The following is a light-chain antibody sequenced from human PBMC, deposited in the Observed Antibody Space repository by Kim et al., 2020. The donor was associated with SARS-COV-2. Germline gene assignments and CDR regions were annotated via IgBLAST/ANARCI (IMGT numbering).Light chain of an antibody. J-gene: IGKJ1*01. CDR3: QQRNMWPRT. CDR1: QSIGTD. Sequence: EIVLTQSPATLSLSPGQRATLSCRASQSIGTDLAWYQRRPGQTPRLFIYDASNRAPGIPVRISGSGSGTDFTLTFSSLEPEDSAVYYCQQRNMWPRTFGQGTKVDIK. V-gene: IGKV3-11*01. CDR2: DAS.